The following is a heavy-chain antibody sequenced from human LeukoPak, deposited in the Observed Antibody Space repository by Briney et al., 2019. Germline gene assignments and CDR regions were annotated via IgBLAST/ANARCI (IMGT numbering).Heavy chain of an antibody. CDR2: FDPEDGET. J-gene: IGHJ4*02. D-gene: IGHD3-10*01. CDR1: GYTLTELS. V-gene: IGHV1-24*01. CDR3: ATGRSWYYYGSGSYNYFDY. Sequence: ASVKVSCKVSGYTLTELSMHWVRQAPGKGLEWMGGFDPEDGETIYAQKFQGRVTMTVDTSTDTAYMELSSLRSEDTAVYYCATGRSWYYYGSGSYNYFDYWGQGTLVTVSS.